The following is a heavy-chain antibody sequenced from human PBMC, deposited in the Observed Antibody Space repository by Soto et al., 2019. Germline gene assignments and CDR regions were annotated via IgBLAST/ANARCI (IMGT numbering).Heavy chain of an antibody. Sequence: PGGSLRLSCVGSGFIFSNNGMHGVRQTPGKGVESVAFMSYYGSDTFYADSGKCRFTISRDNSKNTLFLHMSNLRAADTAMYYCTIGRVADSALDHWGQGTQVTVSS. CDR3: TIGRVADSALDH. CDR1: GFIFSNNG. J-gene: IGHJ4*02. V-gene: IGHV3-30*02. CDR2: MSYYGSDT. D-gene: IGHD6-6*01.